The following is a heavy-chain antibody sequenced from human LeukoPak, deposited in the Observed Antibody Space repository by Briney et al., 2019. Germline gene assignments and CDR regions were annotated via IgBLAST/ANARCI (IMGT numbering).Heavy chain of an antibody. D-gene: IGHD2-15*01. CDR1: GFDFSNSF. Sequence: AGGSLRLSCTASGFDFSNSFMTWARQARGKGLEWISYISSRSTTIYYADSVKGRFTISRDNGKNTVYLQMNNMRVDDTAVFYCGKGSLAVPATPLDFWGQGTLVTVSS. CDR2: ISSRSTTI. J-gene: IGHJ4*02. V-gene: IGHV3-11*01. CDR3: GKGSLAVPATPLDF.